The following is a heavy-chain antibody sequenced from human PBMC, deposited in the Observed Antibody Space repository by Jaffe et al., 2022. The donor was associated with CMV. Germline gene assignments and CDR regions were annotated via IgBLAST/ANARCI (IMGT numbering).Heavy chain of an antibody. D-gene: IGHD3-3*01. Sequence: EVQLVESGGGLVKPGGSLRLSCAASGFTFSSYSMNWVRQAPGKGLEWVSSISSSSSYIYYADSVKGRFTISRDNAKNSLYLQMNSLRAEDTAVYYCARDFDELEWLLPSYYYYYYMDVWGKGTTVTVSS. CDR3: ARDFDELEWLLPSYYYYYYMDV. CDR2: ISSSSSYI. J-gene: IGHJ6*03. CDR1: GFTFSSYS. V-gene: IGHV3-21*01.